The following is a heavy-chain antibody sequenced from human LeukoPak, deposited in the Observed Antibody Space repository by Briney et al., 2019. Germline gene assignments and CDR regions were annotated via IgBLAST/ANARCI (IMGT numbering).Heavy chain of an antibody. Sequence: GASVKVSCKASGYTFTSYGMNWVRQAPGQGLEWMGRINTNTGHPTYAQGFTGRFVFSLDTSVSTAYLQISSLKAEDTAMYYCARDEYGEYEPNWGQGTLVTVSS. V-gene: IGHV7-4-1*02. CDR3: ARDEYGEYEPN. D-gene: IGHD4-17*01. J-gene: IGHJ4*02. CDR1: GYTFTSYG. CDR2: INTNTGHP.